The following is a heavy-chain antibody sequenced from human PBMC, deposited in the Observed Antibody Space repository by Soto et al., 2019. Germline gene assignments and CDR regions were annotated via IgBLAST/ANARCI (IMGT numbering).Heavy chain of an antibody. Sequence: QVQLVESGGGVVQPGRSLRLSCAASGCTFSSYAMHWVRQAPGKGLEWVAVILNDGSNKYYADSVKGRFTISRDNSKNTLYLQMNSLRDEDTAMYYCARDGIVGATRGYYFDYWGQGTLVTVSS. CDR3: ARDGIVGATRGYYFDY. J-gene: IGHJ4*02. CDR2: ILNDGSNK. D-gene: IGHD1-26*01. CDR1: GCTFSSYA. V-gene: IGHV3-30-3*01.